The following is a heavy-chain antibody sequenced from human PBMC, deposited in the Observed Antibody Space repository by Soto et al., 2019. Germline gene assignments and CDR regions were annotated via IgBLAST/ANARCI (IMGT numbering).Heavy chain of an antibody. V-gene: IGHV4-30-2*01. D-gene: IGHD6-19*01. CDR3: SRAGGLGALAVDY. CDR1: GGSICCGGYS. J-gene: IGHJ4*02. CDR2: IYHSGST. Sequence: QLQLQESGSGLVKPSQTLSLTCAVSGGSICCGGYSWSWIRQPPGKGLEWIGYIYHSGSTYYNPSLKSPVTIPVDSSKNQFSLKLSSVTAADTAVYYGSRAGGLGALAVDYWGQGTLVTVSA.